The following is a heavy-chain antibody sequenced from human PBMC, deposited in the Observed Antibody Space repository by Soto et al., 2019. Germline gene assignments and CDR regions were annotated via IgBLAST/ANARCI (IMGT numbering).Heavy chain of an antibody. Sequence: ASVKVSCKASGYTFTSYDINWVRQATGQGLEWMGWMNPNSGNTGYAQKFQGRVTMTRNTSISTAYMELSSLRSADTAVYYCARVGRKDIVVVPAAEDAFDIWGQGTMVTVSS. V-gene: IGHV1-8*01. CDR2: MNPNSGNT. CDR3: ARVGRKDIVVVPAAEDAFDI. CDR1: GYTFTSYD. J-gene: IGHJ3*02. D-gene: IGHD2-2*01.